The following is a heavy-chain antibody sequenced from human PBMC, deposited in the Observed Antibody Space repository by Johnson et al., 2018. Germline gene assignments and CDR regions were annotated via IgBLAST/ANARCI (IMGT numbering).Heavy chain of an antibody. D-gene: IGHD6-19*01. Sequence: EVQLVESGGGLVQPGGSLRLSCAASGFTVSSNYMSWVRQAPGKGLEWVSFITSSSSYFYYTDSLKGRFAISRDNAKTSLYLQMNSLRAEDTAVYYCAKISGSGWWKDGTFDIWGQGTMVTVS. CDR1: GFTVSSNY. CDR2: ITSSSSYF. V-gene: IGHV3-21*04. CDR3: AKISGSGWWKDGTFDI. J-gene: IGHJ3*02.